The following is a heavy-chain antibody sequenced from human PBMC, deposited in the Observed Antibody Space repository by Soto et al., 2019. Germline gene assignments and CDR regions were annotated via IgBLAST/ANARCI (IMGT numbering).Heavy chain of an antibody. J-gene: IGHJ6*02. CDR3: ARDQEYQFAYGMDV. CDR2: INAGNGNT. CDR1: GYTFTSYA. Sequence: GASVKVSCKASGYTFTSYAMHWVRQAPGQRLEWMGWINAGNGNTKYSQKFQGRVTITRDTSASTAYMELSSLRSEDTAVYYCARDQEYQFAYGMDVWGHGTTVTVSS. D-gene: IGHD2-2*01. V-gene: IGHV1-3*01.